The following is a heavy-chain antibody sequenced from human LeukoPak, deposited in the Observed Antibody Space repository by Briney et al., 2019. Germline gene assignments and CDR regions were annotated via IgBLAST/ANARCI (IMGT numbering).Heavy chain of an antibody. V-gene: IGHV4-59*08. CDR3: ARRLYYYDRSGYYSYFDY. J-gene: IGHJ4*02. CDR2: IYYSGST. D-gene: IGHD3-22*01. CDR1: GGSISTYY. Sequence: NPSETLSLTCTVSGGSISTYYWSWIRQPPGKGLEWIGYIYYSGSTNYNPSLKSRVTISVDTSKSQFSLKLSSVTAADTAVYYCARRLYYYDRSGYYSYFDYWGQGTLVTVSS.